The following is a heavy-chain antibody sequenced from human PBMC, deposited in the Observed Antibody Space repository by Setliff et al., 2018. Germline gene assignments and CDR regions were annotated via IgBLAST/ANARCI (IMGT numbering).Heavy chain of an antibody. CDR3: ARAIGDYVMDS. Sequence: PGGSLRLSCAASGFTFRSYEMNWVRQAPGRGLEWISIISWDGVSAEYAASVRGRFAIARDNSKNILYLQMNSLRRDDTALYFCARAIGDYVMDSWGQGTLVTVSS. CDR2: ISWDGVSA. CDR1: GFTFRSYE. V-gene: IGHV3-43*01. J-gene: IGHJ4*02. D-gene: IGHD4-17*01.